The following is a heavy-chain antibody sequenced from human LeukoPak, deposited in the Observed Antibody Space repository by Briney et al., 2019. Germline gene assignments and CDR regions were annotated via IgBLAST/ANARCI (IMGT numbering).Heavy chain of an antibody. CDR3: ARAQSVHYSDRRNYMDV. CDR2: INHRGSA. V-gene: IGHV4-34*01. CDR1: LGSFSVYY. D-gene: IGHD3-22*01. Sequence: PETLSLTRAVYLGSFSVYYWSGIRQPPARGLGWIGEINHRGSANYKPFLKSRVTISVDTCKQQFSLKLRSMTAADTAVSYCARAQSVHYSDRRNYMDVWGKGTTVTVSS. J-gene: IGHJ6*03.